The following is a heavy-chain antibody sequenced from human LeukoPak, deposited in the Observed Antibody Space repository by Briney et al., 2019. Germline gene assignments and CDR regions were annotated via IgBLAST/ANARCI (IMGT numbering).Heavy chain of an antibody. D-gene: IGHD3-22*01. CDR1: GYTLTELS. V-gene: IGHV1-24*01. CDR3: ARDPPRYYYDSSGYYPRYYYGMDV. Sequence: ASVKVSCKVSGYTLTELSMHWLRQAPGKGLEWMGGFDPEDGETIYAQKFQGRVTMTTDTSTSTAYMELRSLRSDDTAVYYCARDPPRYYYDSSGYYPRYYYGMDVWGQGTTVTVSS. CDR2: FDPEDGET. J-gene: IGHJ6*02.